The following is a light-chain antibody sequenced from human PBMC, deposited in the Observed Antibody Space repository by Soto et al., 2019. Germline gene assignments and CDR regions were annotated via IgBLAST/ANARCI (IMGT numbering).Light chain of an antibody. CDR2: EVT. Sequence: QSVLTQPPSASGSPGQSVTISCTGTSSDVGGYNYLSWYQHRPGKAPQLIIYEVTKRPSGVPNRFFGSKSGNTASLTVSGLQAEDEADYYCGTWDSSLSAVVFGGGTKLTVL. J-gene: IGLJ2*01. CDR3: GTWDSSLSAVV. CDR1: SSDVGGYNY. V-gene: IGLV2-8*01.